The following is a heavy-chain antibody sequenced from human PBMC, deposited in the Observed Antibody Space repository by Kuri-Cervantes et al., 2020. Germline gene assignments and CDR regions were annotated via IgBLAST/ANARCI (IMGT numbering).Heavy chain of an antibody. D-gene: IGHD2-8*02. CDR2: ISGSGGSI. CDR1: GFTFSGYA. CDR3: AKDHYCTVNGCYTDY. V-gene: IGHV3-23*01. Sequence: GESLKISCAASGFTFSGYAMSWVRQAPGKGLEWVSAISGSGGSIYYADSVKGRFTISRDNSKNTLYVQMNSLRAEDTAVYYCAKDHYCTVNGCYTDYWGRGILVTVSS. J-gene: IGHJ4*02.